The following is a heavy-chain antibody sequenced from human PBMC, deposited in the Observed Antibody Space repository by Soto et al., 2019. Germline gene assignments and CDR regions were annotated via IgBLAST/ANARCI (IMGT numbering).Heavy chain of an antibody. CDR3: ARDTTMGFAFDI. CDR2: IYHSGST. J-gene: IGHJ3*02. Sequence: QESGSGLVKPSQTLSLTCAVSGGSISSGGYSWSWIRQPPGKGLEWIGYIYHSGSTYYNPSLEGRVTISVDRSNNQISLKLSSVAAADTAVYYCARDTTMGFAFDIWGQGTMVTVSS. CDR1: GGSISSGGYS. D-gene: IGHD3-10*01. V-gene: IGHV4-30-2*01.